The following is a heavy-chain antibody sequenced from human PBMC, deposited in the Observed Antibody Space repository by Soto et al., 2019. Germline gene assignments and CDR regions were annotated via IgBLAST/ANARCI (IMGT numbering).Heavy chain of an antibody. Sequence: SETLSVTCTVSGGSISNYYWSWIRQPPGKGLEWIGYIYYSGSTNYNPSLKSRVTISVDTSKNQFSLKLNSVTAADTAVYYCARRGCSSPGCPYYFDYWGQGTLVTVSS. CDR1: GGSISNYY. J-gene: IGHJ4*02. CDR2: IYYSGST. V-gene: IGHV4-59*01. CDR3: ARRGCSSPGCPYYFDY. D-gene: IGHD2-2*01.